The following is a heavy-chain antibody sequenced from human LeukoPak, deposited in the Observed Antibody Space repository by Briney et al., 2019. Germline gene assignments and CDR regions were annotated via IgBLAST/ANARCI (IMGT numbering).Heavy chain of an antibody. CDR2: ISYDGSNK. CDR3: AKEPGSGWYYFDY. CDR1: GFTFCSYG. Sequence: GGSLRLSCAASGFTFCSYGMHWVRQAPGKGLEWVAVISYDGSNKYYADSVKGRFTISRDNSKNTLYLQMNSLRAEDTAVYYCAKEPGSGWYYFDYWGQGTLVTVSS. J-gene: IGHJ4*02. V-gene: IGHV3-30*18. D-gene: IGHD6-19*01.